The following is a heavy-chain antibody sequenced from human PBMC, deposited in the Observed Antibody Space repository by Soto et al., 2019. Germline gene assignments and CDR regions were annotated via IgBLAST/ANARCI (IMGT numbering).Heavy chain of an antibody. Sequence: PLETLSLTGTVSGGSIITGGYYCVLIRQLPEKGLEWIGYIYNTWTTYYNPSLKSRLTMSIDTSKNHFSLKLSSVTAADTAVYYCARDYHGSGSYKWFDSWGQGTLVTVSS. V-gene: IGHV4-31*03. J-gene: IGHJ5*01. CDR3: ARDYHGSGSYKWFDS. D-gene: IGHD3-10*01. CDR1: GGSIITGGYY. CDR2: IYNTWTT.